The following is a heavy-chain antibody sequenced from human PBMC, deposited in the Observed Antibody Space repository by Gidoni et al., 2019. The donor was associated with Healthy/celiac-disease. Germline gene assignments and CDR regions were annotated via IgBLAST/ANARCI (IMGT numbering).Heavy chain of an antibody. V-gene: IGHV4-34*01. CDR1: GGSFSGYY. CDR2: INHSGST. J-gene: IGHJ4*02. Sequence: QVQLQQWGAGLLKPSETLSLTCAVYGGSFSGYYWSWIRQPPGTGLEWIGEINHSGSTNYNPSLKSRVTISVDTPKNQFSLKLSSVTAADTAVYYCARGGAFRVQGKRSQGHRAFDYWGQGTLVTVSS. D-gene: IGHD3-10*01. CDR3: ARGGAFRVQGKRSQGHRAFDY.